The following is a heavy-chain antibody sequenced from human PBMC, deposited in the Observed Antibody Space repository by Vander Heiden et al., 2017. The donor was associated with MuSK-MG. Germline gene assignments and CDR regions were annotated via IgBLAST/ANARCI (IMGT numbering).Heavy chain of an antibody. D-gene: IGHD6-19*01. CDR1: GGSISSSSYY. CDR2: IYYSGST. V-gene: IGHV4-39*01. Sequence: QLQLQESGPGLVKPSETLSLTCTVSGGSISSSSYYWGWIRQPPGKGLEWIGSIYYSGSTYYNPSLKSRVTISVDTSKNQFSLKLSSVTAADTAVYYCARHYSGWYSDAFDIWGQVTMVTVSS. CDR3: ARHYSGWYSDAFDI. J-gene: IGHJ3*02.